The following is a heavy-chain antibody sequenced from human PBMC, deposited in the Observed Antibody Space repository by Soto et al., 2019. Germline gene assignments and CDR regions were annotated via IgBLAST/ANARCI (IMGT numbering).Heavy chain of an antibody. D-gene: IGHD1-26*01. CDR2: IISIFGTA. V-gene: IGHV1-69*12. CDR3: AAAREVRYYYYGMDV. Sequence: QVQLVQSGAEVKKPGSSVKVSCKASGGTFSSYAISWVRQAPGQGLEWMGGIISIFGTADYAQKFQGRVTITADESTSIAYMELSSLRSEDTAVYYCAAAREVRYYYYGMDVWGQGTTVTVSS. J-gene: IGHJ6*02. CDR1: GGTFSSYA.